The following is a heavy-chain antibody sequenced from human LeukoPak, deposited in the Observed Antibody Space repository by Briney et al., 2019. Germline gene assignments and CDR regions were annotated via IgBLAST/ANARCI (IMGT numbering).Heavy chain of an antibody. Sequence: ASVKVSCKASGYSFSSYSMNWVRQAPGQGLEWMGWINTNTGNPTYAQGFTGRFVFSLDTSVSTAYLQISSLKAEDTAVYYCARDSSGYTNWFDPWGQGTLVTVSS. V-gene: IGHV7-4-1*02. CDR1: GYSFSSYS. D-gene: IGHD3-22*01. CDR2: INTNTGNP. CDR3: ARDSSGYTNWFDP. J-gene: IGHJ5*02.